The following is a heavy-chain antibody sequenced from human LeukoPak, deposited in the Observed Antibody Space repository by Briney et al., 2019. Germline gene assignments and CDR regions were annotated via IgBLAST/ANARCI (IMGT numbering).Heavy chain of an antibody. D-gene: IGHD3-16*02. CDR1: GGSFSGYY. Sequence: SETLSLTCAVYGGSFSGYYWSWIRQPPGKGLEWIGEINHSGSTNYNPSLKSRVTISVDTSKNQFSLKLSSVTAADTAVYYCARARVTFGGVIVKYFDYWGQGTLVTVSS. V-gene: IGHV4-34*01. J-gene: IGHJ4*02. CDR3: ARARVTFGGVIVKYFDY. CDR2: INHSGST.